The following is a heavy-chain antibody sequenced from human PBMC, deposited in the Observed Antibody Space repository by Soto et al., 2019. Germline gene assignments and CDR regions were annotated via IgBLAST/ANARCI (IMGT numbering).Heavy chain of an antibody. J-gene: IGHJ6*02. D-gene: IGHD2-8*01. CDR2: ISGSGDGT. CDR3: TKSRRGILMVYGFGGMDV. V-gene: IGHV3-23*01. CDR1: GFTVNSHA. Sequence: PGRSLSLSCAASGFTVNSHAMSWVRQAPGKGLEWVASISGSGDGTYYGDSVKGRFTISRDSSSITLYLQMNNLRGEDTAVYFCTKSRRGILMVYGFGGMDVWGQGTTVTVSS.